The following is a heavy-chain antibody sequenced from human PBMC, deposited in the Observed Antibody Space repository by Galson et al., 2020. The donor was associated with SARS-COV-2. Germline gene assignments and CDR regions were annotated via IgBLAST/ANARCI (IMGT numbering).Heavy chain of an antibody. CDR3: ARELPYCSSTSCYRGGAFDI. CDR2: IYSGGST. CDR1: GFTVSSNY. D-gene: IGHD2-2*02. V-gene: IGHV3-53*04. J-gene: IGHJ3*02. Sequence: GGSLRLSCAASGFTVSSNYMSWVRQAPGKGLEWVSVIYSGGSTYYADSVKGRFTISRHNSKNTLYLQMNSLRAEDTAVYYCARELPYCSSTSCYRGGAFDIWGQGTMVTVSS.